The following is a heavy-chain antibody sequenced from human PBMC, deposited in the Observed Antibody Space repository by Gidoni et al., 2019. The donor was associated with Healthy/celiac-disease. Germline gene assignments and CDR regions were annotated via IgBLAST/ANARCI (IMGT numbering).Heavy chain of an antibody. Sequence: VQLVQSGAEVKKHGSSVKVSCKASGGTFSSYAISWVRQAPGQGLEWMGGIIPICGTANYAQKFQGRGTITADESTSKAYMELSSLRSEDTAVDYCARVPSLAARPPYNWFDPWGQGTLVTVSS. CDR1: GGTFSSYA. V-gene: IGHV1-69*01. CDR3: ARVPSLAARPPYNWFDP. J-gene: IGHJ5*02. CDR2: IIPICGTA. D-gene: IGHD6-6*01.